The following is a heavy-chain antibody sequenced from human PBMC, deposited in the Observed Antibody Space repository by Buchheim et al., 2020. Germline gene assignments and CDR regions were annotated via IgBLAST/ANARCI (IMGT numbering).Heavy chain of an antibody. D-gene: IGHD2-15*01. CDR1: GGSISSGSYY. J-gene: IGHJ4*02. CDR2: IYSSGNT. CDR3: AREGGYCSAGSCGSFDY. V-gene: IGHV4-61*02. Sequence: QVQLQESGPGLVKPSQTLSLTCTVSGGSISSGSYYWNWIRQPAGKGLEWIGRIYSSGNTNYNPSLKSRVTISVDTSKNQFSLKLSSVTAADTAVYYCAREGGYCSAGSCGSFDYWGQGTL.